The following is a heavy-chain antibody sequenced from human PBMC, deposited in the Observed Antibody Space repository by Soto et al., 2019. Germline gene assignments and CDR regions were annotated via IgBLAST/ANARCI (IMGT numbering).Heavy chain of an antibody. CDR3: VKEYCTGGTCFDGFAL. J-gene: IGHJ3*01. CDR1: GFIFSDYE. Sequence: EAELVESGGGLGQPGGSLTLSCAASGFIFSDYEVDWVRQAPGRGPEWISYISDGGTTIYYAASVKGRFTISRDDAKKSLYLHMNNLSVDDTAIYFCVKEYCTGGTCFDGFALWGQGTVVTVSS. V-gene: IGHV3-48*03. D-gene: IGHD2-8*02. CDR2: ISDGGTTI.